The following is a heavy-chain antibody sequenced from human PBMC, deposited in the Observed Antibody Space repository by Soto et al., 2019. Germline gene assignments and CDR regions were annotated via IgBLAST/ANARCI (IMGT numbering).Heavy chain of an antibody. CDR3: ARGSNYSPSYYYYYYMDV. CDR2: ISAYNGNT. Sequence: QVQLVQSGAEVKKPGASVKVSCKASGYTFTSYGISWVRQAPGQGLEWMGWISAYNGNTNYAQKLQGRVNMTTDTTTSTAYMELRSLRSDDTAVYYCARGSNYSPSYYYYYYMDVWGKGTTVTVS. V-gene: IGHV1-18*01. D-gene: IGHD4-4*01. J-gene: IGHJ6*03. CDR1: GYTFTSYG.